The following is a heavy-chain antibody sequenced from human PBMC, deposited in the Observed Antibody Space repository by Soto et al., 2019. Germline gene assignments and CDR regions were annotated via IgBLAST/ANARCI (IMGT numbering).Heavy chain of an antibody. D-gene: IGHD3-3*01. J-gene: IGHJ4*02. CDR2: IYHSVTT. CDR1: GDSISRGYY. CDR3: PRSDNVGYYPH. V-gene: IGHV4-38-2*01. Sequence: SETLSLTCAVSGDSISRGYYWAWIRQPPGKGLEYIGSIYHSVTTYYNPSLMSRVTISVDTSKNQFSLNLRSVTAADSAVYYWPRSDNVGYYPHWGQGTLVTVSS.